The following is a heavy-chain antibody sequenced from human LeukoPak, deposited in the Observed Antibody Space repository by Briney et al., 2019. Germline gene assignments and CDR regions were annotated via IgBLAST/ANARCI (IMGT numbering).Heavy chain of an antibody. CDR2: ISSSSSYI. V-gene: IGHV3-21*01. Sequence: GGSLRLSCAASGFTFSSYSMNWVRQAPGKGLEWVPSISSSSSYIYYADSVKGRFTISRDNAKNSLYLQMNSLRAEDTAVYYCARVNYYDILTGSLLYYYYGMDVWGQGTTVTVSS. CDR1: GFTFSSYS. CDR3: ARVNYYDILTGSLLYYYYGMDV. J-gene: IGHJ6*02. D-gene: IGHD3-9*01.